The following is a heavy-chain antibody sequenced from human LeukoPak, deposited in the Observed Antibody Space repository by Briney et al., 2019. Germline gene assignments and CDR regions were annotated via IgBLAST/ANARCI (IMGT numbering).Heavy chain of an antibody. CDR3: AKQYFGVNYFDC. CDR1: GFTFSNYE. Sequence: GGSLRLSCAASGFTFSNYEMNWVRQAPGKGLEWVSYISSDGYTIYYADSVKGRFTVSRDNSKNTLYLQMNDLRAEDTAIYYCAKQYFGVNYFDCWGQGTLVTVSS. CDR2: ISSDGYTI. D-gene: IGHD4/OR15-4a*01. V-gene: IGHV3-48*03. J-gene: IGHJ4*02.